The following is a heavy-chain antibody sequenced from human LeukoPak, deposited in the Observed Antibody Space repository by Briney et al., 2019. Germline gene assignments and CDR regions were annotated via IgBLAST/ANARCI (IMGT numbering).Heavy chain of an antibody. CDR2: ISSSSSYI. D-gene: IGHD3-22*01. CDR1: GFTFSSYS. V-gene: IGHV3-21*01. J-gene: IGHJ4*02. CDR3: ARAGPGNYYDSSGYYYGFDY. Sequence: KPGGSLRLSCAASGFTFSSYSMNWVRQAPGKGLEWVSSISSSSSYIYYADSVKGRFTISRDNAKNSLYLQMNSLRAEDTAVYYCARAGPGNYYDSSGYYYGFDYWGQGTLVTVSS.